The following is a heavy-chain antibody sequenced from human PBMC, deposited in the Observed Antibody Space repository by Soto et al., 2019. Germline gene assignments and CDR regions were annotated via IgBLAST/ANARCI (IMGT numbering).Heavy chain of an antibody. CDR3: ARVGGGCSSTSCYDSFDY. V-gene: IGHV1-3*01. J-gene: IGHJ4*02. Sequence: QVQLVQSGAEVKKPGASVKVSCKASGYTFTSYAMHWVRQAPGQRLEWMGWINAGNGNTKYSQKFQGRVTITRVTSASTAYMELSSLRSEDTAVYYCARVGGGCSSTSCYDSFDYWGQGTLVTVSS. D-gene: IGHD2-2*01. CDR1: GYTFTSYA. CDR2: INAGNGNT.